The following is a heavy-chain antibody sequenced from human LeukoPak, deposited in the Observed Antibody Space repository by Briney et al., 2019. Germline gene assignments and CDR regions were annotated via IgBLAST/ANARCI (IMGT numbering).Heavy chain of an antibody. Sequence: SETLSLTCTVSGGSISSGSYYWSWIRQPAGKGLEWIGRIYPSGSTNYNPSLKSRVTISVDTSKNQFSLKLSSVTAADTAVYYCARDRDAFDIWGQGTVVTVSS. CDR2: IYPSGST. V-gene: IGHV4-61*02. CDR1: GGSISSGSYY. J-gene: IGHJ3*02. CDR3: ARDRDAFDI.